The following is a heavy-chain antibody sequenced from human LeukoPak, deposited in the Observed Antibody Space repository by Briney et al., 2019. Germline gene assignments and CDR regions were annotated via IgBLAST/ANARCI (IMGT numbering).Heavy chain of an antibody. CDR1: GFTFISYV. D-gene: IGHD2-21*02. Sequence: GRSLRLSCTASGFTFISYVMHWVRQAPGQGLEWVSLISYDGGNKYYADSVKGRFTISRDNSKNTLYLQMNSLRAEDTALYYCARDPLFSVTDYYYYMDVWGKGTTVTVSS. CDR3: ARDPLFSVTDYYYYMDV. V-gene: IGHV3-30*01. CDR2: ISYDGGNK. J-gene: IGHJ6*03.